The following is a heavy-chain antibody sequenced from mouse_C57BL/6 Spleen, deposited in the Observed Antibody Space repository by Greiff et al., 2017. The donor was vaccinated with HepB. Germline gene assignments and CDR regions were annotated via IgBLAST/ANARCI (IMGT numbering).Heavy chain of an antibody. D-gene: IGHD1-1*01. V-gene: IGHV3-6*01. CDR3: SRDHYYGSSYDYYAMDY. Sequence: EVKLMESGPGLVKPSQSLYLTCSVTGYYITSGYYWNWIRQFPGNKLEWMGYISYDGSNNYKPSLKNRIYITRDTSKNQFFLKLNSVTTEDTATYYCSRDHYYGSSYDYYAMDYWGQGTSVTVSS. CDR1: GYYITSGYY. J-gene: IGHJ4*01. CDR2: ISYDGSN.